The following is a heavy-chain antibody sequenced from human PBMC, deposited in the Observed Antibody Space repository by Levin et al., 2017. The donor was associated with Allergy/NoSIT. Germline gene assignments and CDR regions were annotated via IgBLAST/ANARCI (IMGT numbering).Heavy chain of an antibody. CDR2: INPNSGGT. Sequence: GASVKVSCKASGYTFTGYYMHWVRQAPGQGLEWMGWINPNSGGTNYAQKFQGRVTMTRDTSISTAYMELSRLRSDDTAVYYCARDTAMDAGHYYYYGMDVWGQGTTVTVSS. CDR3: ARDTAMDAGHYYYYGMDV. J-gene: IGHJ6*02. D-gene: IGHD5-18*01. V-gene: IGHV1-2*02. CDR1: GYTFTGYY.